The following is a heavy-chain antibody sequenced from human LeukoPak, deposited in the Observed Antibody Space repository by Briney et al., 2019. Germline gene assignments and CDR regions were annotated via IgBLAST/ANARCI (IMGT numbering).Heavy chain of an antibody. D-gene: IGHD6-19*01. Sequence: PGGSLRLSCAASGFTFSIYAMSWVRQAPGKGLEWVSAISGSGGTAYYADSVKGRFTISRDNSKNTLYLQMNSLRAEDTAVYYCAKEGMRGGSGWSYYYYGMDVWGQGTTVTVSS. CDR2: ISGSGGTA. J-gene: IGHJ6*02. CDR1: GFTFSIYA. CDR3: AKEGMRGGSGWSYYYYGMDV. V-gene: IGHV3-23*01.